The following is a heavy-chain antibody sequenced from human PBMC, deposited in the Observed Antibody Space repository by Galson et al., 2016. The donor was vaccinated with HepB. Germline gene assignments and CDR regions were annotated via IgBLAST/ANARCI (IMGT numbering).Heavy chain of an antibody. J-gene: IGHJ4*02. CDR3: TTWDWGLDC. Sequence: SLRLSCAASGFTFTDVWMSWVRQAPGKGLEWVGRIRGRLHGGTTGYAAPVKGRFTISRDDSKTTLYLQMDSLKTDDTAVYFCTTWDWGLDCWGQGTLVTVSS. D-gene: IGHD3/OR15-3a*01. CDR1: GFTFTDVW. V-gene: IGHV3-15*01. CDR2: IRGRLHGGTT.